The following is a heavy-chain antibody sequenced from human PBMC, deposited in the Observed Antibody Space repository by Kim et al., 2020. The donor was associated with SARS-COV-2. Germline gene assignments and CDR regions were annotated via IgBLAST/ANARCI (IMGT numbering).Heavy chain of an antibody. CDR2: IYYSGST. Sequence: SETLSLTCTVSGGSISSYYWSWIRQPPGKGLEWIGYIYYSGSTNYNPSLKSRVTISVDTSKNQFSLKLSSVTAADTAVYYCARHWDYRYYYGSGSYQNAFDIWGQGTMVTVSS. CDR1: GGSISSYY. J-gene: IGHJ3*02. CDR3: ARHWDYRYYYGSGSYQNAFDI. V-gene: IGHV4-59*08. D-gene: IGHD3-10*01.